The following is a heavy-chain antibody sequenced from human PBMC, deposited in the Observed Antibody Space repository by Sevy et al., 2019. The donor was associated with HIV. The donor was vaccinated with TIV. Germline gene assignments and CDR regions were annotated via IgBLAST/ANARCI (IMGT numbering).Heavy chain of an antibody. V-gene: IGHV3-30-3*01. J-gene: IGHJ4*03. CDR1: GFTFSTYA. D-gene: IGHD1-26*01. CDR2: ISANGDNA. CDR3: ARGPEWELTRFFSL. Sequence: GGSLRLSCAASGFTFSTYAINWVRQAPGRGLEWIAIISANGDNALYASSVRGRFTISRDNSMNILYLQMTSLTPDDTAVYYCARGPEWELTRFFSLWGQGTMVTVSS.